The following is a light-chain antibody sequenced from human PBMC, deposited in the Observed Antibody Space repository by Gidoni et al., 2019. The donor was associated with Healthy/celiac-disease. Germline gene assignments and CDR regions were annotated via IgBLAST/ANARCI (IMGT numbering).Light chain of an antibody. CDR3: QQYGSSSWT. Sequence: EIVLTQSPGTLSLSPGERATHSCRASQSVSSSYLAWYQQQPGQAPRLLIYGASSRATGIPDRFSGSGSGTDFTLTISRLEPEDFAVYYCQQYGSSSWTFGQGTKVEIK. V-gene: IGKV3-20*01. CDR1: QSVSSSY. J-gene: IGKJ1*01. CDR2: GAS.